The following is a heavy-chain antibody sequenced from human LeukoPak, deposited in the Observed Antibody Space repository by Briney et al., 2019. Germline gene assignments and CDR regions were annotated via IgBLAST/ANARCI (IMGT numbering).Heavy chain of an antibody. CDR2: IKEDGSEK. CDR1: GFTFSNYW. D-gene: IGHD6-13*01. Sequence: GGSLSLSCAATGFTFSNYWMSWVREAPGKGLEWVANIKEDGSEKYYVDSVKGRFTISRDNARNSLYLQMNSLRAEDTAVYYCASGRQLGYWGQGTLVTVSS. V-gene: IGHV3-7*01. J-gene: IGHJ4*02. CDR3: ASGRQLGY.